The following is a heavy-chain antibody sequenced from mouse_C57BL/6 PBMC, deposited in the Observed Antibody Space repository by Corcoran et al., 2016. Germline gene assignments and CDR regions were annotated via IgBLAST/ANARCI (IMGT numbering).Heavy chain of an antibody. Sequence: DVQLQESGPGLVKLSQSQFLTCFVTGYSITSGYFWNGLRQLPGNKLEWMGYISYDGCNNYNPSLKNRISITRHKSKNQFFLKLNSVTTEDKATSYCSSMVTTEERRYWYFDVWGTGTTVTVSS. CDR1: GYSITSGYF. CDR2: ISYDGCN. CDR3: SSMVTTEERRYWYFDV. V-gene: IGHV3-6*01. D-gene: IGHD2-2*01. J-gene: IGHJ1*03.